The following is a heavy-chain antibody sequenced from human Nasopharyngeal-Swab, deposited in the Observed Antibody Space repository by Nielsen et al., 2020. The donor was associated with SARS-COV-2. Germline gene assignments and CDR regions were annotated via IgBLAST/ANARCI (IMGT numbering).Heavy chain of an antibody. CDR3: ARSRDGYNMYAFDI. Sequence: SEILSLTCTVSGGSISSGSYYWSWIRQPAGKGLEWIGRIYTSGSTNYNPSLKSRVTISVDTSKNQFSLKLSSVTAADTAVYYCARSRDGYNMYAFDIWGQGTMVTVSS. D-gene: IGHD5-24*01. CDR2: IYTSGST. CDR1: GGSISSGSYY. J-gene: IGHJ3*02. V-gene: IGHV4-61*02.